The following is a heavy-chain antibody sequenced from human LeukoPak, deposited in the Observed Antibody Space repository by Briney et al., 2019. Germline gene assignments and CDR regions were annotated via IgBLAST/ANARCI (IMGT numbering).Heavy chain of an antibody. J-gene: IGHJ5*02. Sequence: PGGSLRLSCAASGFTFSDYYMSWIRQALGKGLEWVSYISSSGSTIYYADSVKGRFTISRDNAKNSLYLQMNSLRAEDTAVYYCARGPFSVRAGTRGGFDPWGQGTLVTVSS. V-gene: IGHV3-11*01. CDR1: GFTFSDYY. CDR3: ARGPFSVRAGTRGGFDP. CDR2: ISSSGSTI. D-gene: IGHD6-13*01.